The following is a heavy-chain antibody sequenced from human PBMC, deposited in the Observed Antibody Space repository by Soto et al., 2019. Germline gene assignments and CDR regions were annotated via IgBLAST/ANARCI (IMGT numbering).Heavy chain of an antibody. CDR1: GYTFTSYA. D-gene: IGHD2-21*02. CDR3: ARSIVVVTAADY. Sequence: QVQLVQSGAEVKKPGASVKVSCKASGYTFTSYAMHWVRQAPGQRLEWMGWINGGNGNTKYSQKFQGRVTITRDTSASTAYMELSSLRSEDTAVYYCARSIVVVTAADYWGQGTLVTAS. V-gene: IGHV1-3*01. J-gene: IGHJ4*02. CDR2: INGGNGNT.